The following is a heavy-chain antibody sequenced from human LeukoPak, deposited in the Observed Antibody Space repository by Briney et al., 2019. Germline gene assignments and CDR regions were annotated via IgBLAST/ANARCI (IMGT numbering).Heavy chain of an antibody. J-gene: IGHJ4*02. D-gene: IGHD2-15*01. CDR1: GYTFTSYY. CDR3: AVVAARLSSFDY. Sequence: ASVKVSCKASGYTFTSYYMHWVRQAPGQGLEWMGLINPSGGSTSYAQKFQGRVTMTRDMSTSTVYMELSSLRSEDTAVYYCAVVAARLSSFDYWGQGTLVTVSS. CDR2: INPSGGST. V-gene: IGHV1-46*01.